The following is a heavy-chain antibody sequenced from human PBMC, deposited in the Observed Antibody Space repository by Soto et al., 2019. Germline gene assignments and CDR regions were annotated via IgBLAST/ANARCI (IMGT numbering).Heavy chain of an antibody. V-gene: IGHV3-30-3*01. D-gene: IGHD3-16*01. CDR3: GRENPGRGGGLQNYYYYGMDV. Sequence: QVQLVESGGGVVQPGRSLRLSCAASGFTFSSYAMHWVRQAPGKGLEWVAVISYDGSNKYYADSVKGRFTISRDNSKNHVLSQNNSLEGGEQGCFYWGRENPGRGGGLQNYYYYGMDVWGQGTTVTVSS. J-gene: IGHJ6*02. CDR1: GFTFSSYA. CDR2: ISYDGSNK.